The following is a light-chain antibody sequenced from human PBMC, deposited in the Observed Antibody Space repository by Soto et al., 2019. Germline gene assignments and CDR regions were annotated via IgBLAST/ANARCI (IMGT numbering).Light chain of an antibody. J-gene: IGLJ1*01. CDR2: EVN. Sequence: QSALTQPPSASGTPGQSVTISCTGTSSDVGGYNYFSWFQQHPGKAPKLIIHEVNQRPSGVPDRFSGSKSGNTASLTVSVLQAEDEGTYYCSSYGGYNDVVFGTGTKLTVL. CDR3: SSYGGYNDVV. CDR1: SSDVGGYNY. V-gene: IGLV2-8*01.